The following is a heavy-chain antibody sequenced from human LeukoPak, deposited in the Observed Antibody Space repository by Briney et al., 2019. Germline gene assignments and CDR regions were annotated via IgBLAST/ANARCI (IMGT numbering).Heavy chain of an antibody. CDR3: ARNNPPTHCSSTSCYFYYYYGMDV. D-gene: IGHD2-2*01. CDR1: GYSFTSYW. Sequence: GESLKISCKGSGYSFTSYWISWVRQMPGKGLEWMGGIDPSDSYTNHSSSFQGHVTISADKSISTAYLQWSSLKASDTAMYYCARNNPPTHCSSTSCYFYYYYGMDVWGQGTTVTVSS. J-gene: IGHJ6*02. CDR2: IDPSDSYT. V-gene: IGHV5-10-1*01.